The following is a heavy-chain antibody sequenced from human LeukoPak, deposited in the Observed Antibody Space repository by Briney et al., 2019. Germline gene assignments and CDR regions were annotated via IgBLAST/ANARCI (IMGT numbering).Heavy chain of an antibody. V-gene: IGHV1-2*02. CDR3: ARDESECGGDCYIDY. CDR2: INPNSGGT. Sequence: ASVKVSCKASGYTFTRYYIHWVRQAPGQGLEWMGWINPNSGGTNYAQKFQGRVTMTRDTSISTAYMELSRLRSDDTAVYYCARDESECGGDCYIDYWGQGTLVTVSS. J-gene: IGHJ4*02. D-gene: IGHD2-21*02. CDR1: GYTFTRYY.